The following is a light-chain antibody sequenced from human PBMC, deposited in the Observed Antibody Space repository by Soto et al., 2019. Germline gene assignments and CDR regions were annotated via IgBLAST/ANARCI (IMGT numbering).Light chain of an antibody. V-gene: IGLV2-14*01. CDR1: SSDVGGYNY. CDR3: SSYTDNRPDV. J-gene: IGLJ1*01. Sequence: QSALTQPASVSASPGQSITISCTGTSSDVGGYNYVSWYQQHPGKAPKLIIYEVSYRPSGISDRFSGSKSGNTASLIISGLQAEDEADYYCSSYTDNRPDVFGTGTKLTVL. CDR2: EVS.